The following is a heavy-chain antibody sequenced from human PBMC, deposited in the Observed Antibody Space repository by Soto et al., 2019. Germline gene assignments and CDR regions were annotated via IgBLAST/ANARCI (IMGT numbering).Heavy chain of an antibody. J-gene: IGHJ4*02. CDR2: IYWDDDK. Sequence: QITLNESGPTQVKPRQTLTLTCTFSGFSITTSGVGGGWIRQSPGKAPEWLALIYWDDDKRYSPSLKSRLTITKDTSKSQLVLTMDDLDPADTATYYCAHRVLRAVFGLVTTTAVYFDFWGQGTPVAVSS. CDR3: AHRVLRAVFGLVTTTAVYFDF. V-gene: IGHV2-5*02. CDR1: GFSITTSGVG. D-gene: IGHD3-3*01.